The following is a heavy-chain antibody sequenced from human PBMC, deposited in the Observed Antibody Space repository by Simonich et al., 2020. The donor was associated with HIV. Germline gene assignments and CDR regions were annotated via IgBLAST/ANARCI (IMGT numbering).Heavy chain of an antibody. CDR3: AAVELGH. CDR2: VDPEDGET. CDR1: GYTFINYY. D-gene: IGHD1-7*01. Sequence: EVQLVQSGAEVKNPGATVKISCKVSGYTFINYYMNWVKQVPGKGLEWMGLVDPEDGETIYAEKFQGRVTIPADTSTDTAYMELSSRRSEDTAVYYCAAVELGHWGQGTLVTVSS. V-gene: IGHV1-69-2*01. J-gene: IGHJ4*02.